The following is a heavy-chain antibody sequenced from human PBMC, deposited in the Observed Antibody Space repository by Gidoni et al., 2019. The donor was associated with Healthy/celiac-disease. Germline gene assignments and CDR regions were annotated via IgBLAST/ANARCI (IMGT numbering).Heavy chain of an antibody. J-gene: IGHJ6*02. Sequence: EVQLLESGGGLVQPGGSLRLSCAASGFTFSSYAMSWVRQAPGKGLEWVAAISGSGGSTYYADSVKGRFTISRDNSKNTLYLQMNSLRAEDTAVYYCAKDHGDYFYYYYGMDVWGQGTTVTVSS. V-gene: IGHV3-23*01. CDR3: AKDHGDYFYYYYGMDV. D-gene: IGHD4-17*01. CDR2: ISGSGGST. CDR1: GFTFSSYA.